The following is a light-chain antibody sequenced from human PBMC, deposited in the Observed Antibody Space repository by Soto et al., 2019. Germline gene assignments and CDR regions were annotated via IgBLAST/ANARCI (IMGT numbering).Light chain of an antibody. Sequence: EIVLKQSPGTLPLSPGERATLSCRASQSVGGNLLAWYQEKPGQAPRLLIYGASSRASGIPDRFSGSGSGTDFTLTISRLEPEDFAVYYCQQYGSSLRTFGQGTRLEIK. CDR2: GAS. CDR3: QQYGSSLRT. CDR1: QSVGGNL. V-gene: IGKV3-20*01. J-gene: IGKJ5*01.